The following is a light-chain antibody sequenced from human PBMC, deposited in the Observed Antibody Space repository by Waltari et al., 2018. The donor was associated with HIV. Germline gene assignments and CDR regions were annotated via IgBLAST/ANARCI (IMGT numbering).Light chain of an antibody. J-gene: IGKJ2*01. Sequence: DIQVTQSPSTLSASVGDRVTISCRASQAVGSWLAWYQQKPGRAPTLLIHTASTLQSDVPSRFGGSGSGTDFTLTSSGLQPEDYATYYCQQYETFPYSFGQGTTL. CDR1: QAVGSW. CDR2: TAS. CDR3: QQYETFPYS. V-gene: IGKV1-5*03.